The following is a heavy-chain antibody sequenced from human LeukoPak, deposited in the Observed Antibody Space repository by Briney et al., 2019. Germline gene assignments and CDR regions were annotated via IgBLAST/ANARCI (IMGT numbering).Heavy chain of an antibody. V-gene: IGHV4-39*07. CDR1: GGSISSSSYY. D-gene: IGHD3-22*01. CDR2: IYYSGST. J-gene: IGHJ5*02. CDR3: ARDLSGYDSSGYYLA. Sequence: SETLSLTCTVSGGSISSSSYYWGWIRQPPGKGLEWIGSIYYSGSTYYNPSLKSRVTISVDTSKNQFSLKLSSVTAADTAVYYCARDLSGYDSSGYYLAWGQGTLVTVSS.